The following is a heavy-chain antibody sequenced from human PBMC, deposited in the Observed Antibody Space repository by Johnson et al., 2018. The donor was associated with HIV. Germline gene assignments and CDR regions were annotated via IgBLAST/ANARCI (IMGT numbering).Heavy chain of an antibody. Sequence: QVQLVESGGGVVQPGRSLRLSCAASRFTFSSYGLHWVRQAPGKGLEWVAVIWYDGSNKYYADSVQGRFTISRDNSKNTLYLQMNSLRAEDTAVYYCAKDSEVSGYQPDAFDIWGQGTMVTVSS. CDR2: IWYDGSNK. V-gene: IGHV3-33*06. J-gene: IGHJ3*02. CDR3: AKDSEVSGYQPDAFDI. D-gene: IGHD3-3*01. CDR1: RFTFSSYG.